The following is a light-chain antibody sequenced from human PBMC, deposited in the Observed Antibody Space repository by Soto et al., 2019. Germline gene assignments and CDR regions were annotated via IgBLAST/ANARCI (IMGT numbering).Light chain of an antibody. CDR2: EDN. Sequence: NFMLTQPHSVSESPGKTVTISCTRSSGSIASNYVQWYQQRPGSAPTTVIYEDNQRPSGVPDRFSGSIDSSSNSASLTISGLKTEDEADYYCQSYDSRSVVFGVGTKVTVL. J-gene: IGLJ2*01. V-gene: IGLV6-57*04. CDR3: QSYDSRSVV. CDR1: SGSIASNY.